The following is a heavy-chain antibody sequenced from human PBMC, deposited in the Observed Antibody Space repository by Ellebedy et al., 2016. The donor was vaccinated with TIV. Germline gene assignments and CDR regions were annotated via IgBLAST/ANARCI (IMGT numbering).Heavy chain of an antibody. Sequence: GGSLRLXCAASGVTFNGHAMHWVRQAPGKGLEWMGVISYDGTNKYYADSVKGRFTISRDNSQSTLYLQMNSLRAEDTAVYYCARDWDCSTTNCYTNWLDPWGQGTLVTVSS. CDR2: ISYDGTNK. V-gene: IGHV3-30-3*01. J-gene: IGHJ5*02. CDR1: GVTFNGHA. CDR3: ARDWDCSTTNCYTNWLDP. D-gene: IGHD2-2*02.